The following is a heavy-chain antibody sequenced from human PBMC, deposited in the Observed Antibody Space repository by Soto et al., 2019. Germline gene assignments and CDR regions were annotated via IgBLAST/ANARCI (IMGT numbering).Heavy chain of an antibody. J-gene: IGHJ5*02. CDR3: ARDNDGAQFASSYNDL. CDR1: GFTFSSYG. CDR2: IWYDGSNK. Sequence: GGSLRLSCAASGFTFSSYGMHWVRQAPGKGLEWVAVIWYDGSNKYYADSVRGRFTISRDNARNSVFLHLNSLRAEDTAAYYCARDNDGAQFASSYNDLWGQGTLVTVSS. D-gene: IGHD6-6*01. V-gene: IGHV3-33*01.